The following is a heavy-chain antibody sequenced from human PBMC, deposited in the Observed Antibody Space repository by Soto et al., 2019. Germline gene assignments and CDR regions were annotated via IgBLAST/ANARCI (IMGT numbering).Heavy chain of an antibody. Sequence: GGSLRLSCAASGFTFSSYSMNWVRQAPGKGLEWVSSISSSSSYIYYADSVKGRLTISRDNAKNSLYLQMNSLRAEDTAVYYCARDVVVPAAMIYYYYGMDVWGQGTTVTVSS. CDR2: ISSSSSYI. CDR1: GFTFSSYS. CDR3: ARDVVVPAAMIYYYYGMDV. V-gene: IGHV3-21*01. J-gene: IGHJ6*02. D-gene: IGHD2-2*01.